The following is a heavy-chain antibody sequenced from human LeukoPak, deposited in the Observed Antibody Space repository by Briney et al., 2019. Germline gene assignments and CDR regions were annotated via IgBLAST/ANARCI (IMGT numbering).Heavy chain of an antibody. CDR1: GYTFTSYG. CDR3: ARGPYIVVVVAAEYTFDY. Sequence: ASVKVSCKASGYTFTSYGISWVRQATGQGLEWMGWISAYNGNTNYAQKLQGRVTMTTDTSTSTAYMELRSLRSGDTAVYYCARGPYIVVVVAAEYTFDYWGQGTLVTVSS. J-gene: IGHJ4*02. CDR2: ISAYNGNT. V-gene: IGHV1-18*01. D-gene: IGHD2-15*01.